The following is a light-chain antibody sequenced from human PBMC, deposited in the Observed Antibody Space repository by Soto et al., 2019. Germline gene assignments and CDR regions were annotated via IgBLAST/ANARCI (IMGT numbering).Light chain of an antibody. V-gene: IGKV1-5*01. Sequence: DIQMTQSPSTLSAAVGDRVTITCRASQSISTWLAWYQQKPGKAPNLLIYDASSLESGVPSRFSGSGSGTDFSLTISSLQPDDFATYYCQQYHSYYPWTFGQGTKVDIK. CDR1: QSISTW. J-gene: IGKJ1*01. CDR2: DAS. CDR3: QQYHSYYPWT.